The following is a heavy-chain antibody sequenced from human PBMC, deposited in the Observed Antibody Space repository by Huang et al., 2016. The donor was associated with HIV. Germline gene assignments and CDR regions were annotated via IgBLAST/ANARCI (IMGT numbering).Heavy chain of an antibody. Sequence: QVQLVQSGAEVKKPGASVKVSCKASGYTFTRYDINWVRQATGTGLEWMGWMNPNKGNTGDAHKFQGRVTITRNTSISTAYMELSSLRSEDTAVYYCARRWPYYYMDVWGKGTTVTVSS. J-gene: IGHJ6*03. CDR1: GYTFTRYD. CDR3: ARRWPYYYMDV. CDR2: MNPNKGNT. V-gene: IGHV1-8*03.